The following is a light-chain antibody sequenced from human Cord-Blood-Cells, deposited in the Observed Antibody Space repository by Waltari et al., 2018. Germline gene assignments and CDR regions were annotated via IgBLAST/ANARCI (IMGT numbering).Light chain of an antibody. J-gene: IGLJ2*01. CDR1: SSDVGGSNS. Sequence: QSALTQPASVSGSPGQSITISCPGTSSDVGGSNSGSGYQQHPGKAPNLMIYDVSKRPSGVSNRFSGSQSGNTASLTISGLQAEDEADYYCSSYTSSSTSLFGGGTKLTVL. CDR3: SSYTSSSTSL. V-gene: IGLV2-14*01. CDR2: DVS.